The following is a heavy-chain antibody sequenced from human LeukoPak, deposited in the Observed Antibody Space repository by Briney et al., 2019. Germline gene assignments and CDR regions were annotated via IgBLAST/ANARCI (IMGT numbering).Heavy chain of an antibody. CDR3: ASLPLRYFSYFDY. J-gene: IGHJ4*02. CDR1: GFTFSSYG. V-gene: IGHV3-23*01. D-gene: IGHD3-9*01. CDR2: ISRSGGST. Sequence: GGTLRLSCAASGFTFSSYGMSWVRQAPGKGLEWVSSISRSGGSTHYADSVKGRFTISRDNSKNMLSLQMNSLRAEDTAVYYCASLPLRYFSYFDYWGQGTLVTVSS.